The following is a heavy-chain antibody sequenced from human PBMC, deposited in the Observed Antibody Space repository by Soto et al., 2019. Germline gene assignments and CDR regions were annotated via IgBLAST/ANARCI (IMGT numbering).Heavy chain of an antibody. CDR2: IYYSGST. Sequence: TSETLSLTCTVSGGSISSGGYYWSWIRQHPGKGLEWIGYIYYSGSTYYNPSLKSRVTISVDTSKNQFSLKLSSVTAADTAVYYCARPVRRNTGTYRDYYGMDVWGQGTTVTVSS. CDR3: ARPVRRNTGTYRDYYGMDV. V-gene: IGHV4-31*03. J-gene: IGHJ6*02. D-gene: IGHD1-26*01. CDR1: GGSISSGGYY.